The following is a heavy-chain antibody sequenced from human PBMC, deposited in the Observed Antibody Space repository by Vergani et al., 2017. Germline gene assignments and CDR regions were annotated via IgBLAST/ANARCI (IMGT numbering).Heavy chain of an antibody. CDR1: GDSFSIKY. V-gene: IGHV4-59*01. Sequence: QLQLQESGPGLVKPSETLSLTCTVSGDSFSIKYWTWIRQTPGKGLEWIGYIYNTGNTNYNPSLKSRVTISIDKSKNEFYLELNSVTAADTAVYYCARVSRPYSGYDFRFDSWGQGNLVTVSS. D-gene: IGHD5-12*01. CDR3: ARVSRPYSGYDFRFDS. J-gene: IGHJ4*02. CDR2: IYNTGNT.